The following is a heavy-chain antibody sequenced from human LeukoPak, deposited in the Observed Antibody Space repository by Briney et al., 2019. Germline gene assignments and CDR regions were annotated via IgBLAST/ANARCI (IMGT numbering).Heavy chain of an antibody. J-gene: IGHJ4*02. V-gene: IGHV3-11*04. CDR2: ISNPSSTR. CDR3: ARCGDGLPCDFDY. Sequence: NPGGSLRLSCDASEFIFSDYYMSWVRQAPGKGLEWISYISNPSSTRYYADSVKGRFTISRDNAKNSLYLQMNSLRAEDTAVYYCARCGDGLPCDFDYWGQGTLVTVSS. CDR1: EFIFSDYY. D-gene: IGHD3-10*01.